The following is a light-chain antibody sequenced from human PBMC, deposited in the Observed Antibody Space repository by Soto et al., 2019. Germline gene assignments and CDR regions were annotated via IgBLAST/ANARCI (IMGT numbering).Light chain of an antibody. CDR1: QRISTY. CDR3: QQSYSTPST. V-gene: IGKV1-39*01. CDR2: GAS. Sequence: DIQMTQSPSSLSASVGDRVTITCRASQRISTYLNWYQQKPGKAPKLLIYGASSLQSGVPSRFSGSGSGTDFTLTISILQPEDFATYYCQQSYSTPSTFGPGTKVDIK. J-gene: IGKJ3*01.